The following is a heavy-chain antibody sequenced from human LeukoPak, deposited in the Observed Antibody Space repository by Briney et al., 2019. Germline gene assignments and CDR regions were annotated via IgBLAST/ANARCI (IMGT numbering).Heavy chain of an antibody. V-gene: IGHV4-4*07. CDR1: GGSIFSYR. J-gene: IGHJ6*03. D-gene: IGHD6-6*01. CDR3: ARRFEDSSSSGDYYYYYYMDV. Sequence: SETLSLTCSVSGGSIFSYRWAWIRQPAGKGLEWIGRIYTSASTDYNPSLASRVTMSLDTSQNQFSLKLSSVTAADTAVYYCARRFEDSSSSGDYYYYYYMDVWGKGTTVTVSS. CDR2: IYTSAST.